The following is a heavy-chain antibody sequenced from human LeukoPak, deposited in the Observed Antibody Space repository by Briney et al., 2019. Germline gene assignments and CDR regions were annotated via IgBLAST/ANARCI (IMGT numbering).Heavy chain of an antibody. CDR2: ITRDSIYT. Sequence: GGSLRLSCAASGFTFNNYNMNWVRQTPGKGLEWVSSITRDSIYTFYADSVRGRFTISRDNAKNLLSLQMNSLRAEDTAIYYCARDPYNGYYGDDYYYYMDVWGKGTTVTISS. D-gene: IGHD4-17*01. CDR3: ARDPYNGYYGDDYYYYMDV. CDR1: GFTFNNYN. V-gene: IGHV3-21*01. J-gene: IGHJ6*03.